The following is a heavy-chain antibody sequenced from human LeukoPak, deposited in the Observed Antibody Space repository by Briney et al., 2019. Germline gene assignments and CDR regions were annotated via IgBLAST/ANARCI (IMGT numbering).Heavy chain of an antibody. J-gene: IGHJ4*02. CDR1: GLSFGDYG. CDR3: TASDHLYCSSSSCHFDY. CDR2: IQSKTYSEGT. V-gene: IGHV3-49*04. Sequence: GRSLRLSCTPSGLSFGDYGMSWVRQAPGKGLEWVSFIQSKTYSEGTMYAASVRGRFTISRDDSRSTAYLQMNSLKTEDTAVYYCTASDHLYCSSSSCHFDYWGQGTLVTVAS. D-gene: IGHD2-2*01.